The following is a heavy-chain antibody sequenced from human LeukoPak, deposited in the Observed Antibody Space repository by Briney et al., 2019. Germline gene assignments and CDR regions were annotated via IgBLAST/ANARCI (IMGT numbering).Heavy chain of an antibody. V-gene: IGHV4-61*02. Sequence: SQTLSLTCTVSGGSISSGSYYWSWIRQPAGKGLEWIGRIYTSGSTNYNPSLKSRVTISVDTSKNQFSLKLSSVTAADTAVYYCAKIGRYYPTGGWFDPWGQGTLVTVSS. CDR3: AKIGRYYPTGGWFDP. J-gene: IGHJ5*02. CDR1: GGSISSGSYY. D-gene: IGHD2-15*01. CDR2: IYTSGST.